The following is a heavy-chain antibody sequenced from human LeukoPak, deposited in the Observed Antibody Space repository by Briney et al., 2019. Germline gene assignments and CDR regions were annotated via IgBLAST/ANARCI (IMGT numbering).Heavy chain of an antibody. CDR3: ARVVAARNWYFDL. V-gene: IGHV1-2*06. CDR2: INPNSGGT. CDR1: GYTFTRYY. J-gene: IGHJ2*01. D-gene: IGHD6-6*01. Sequence: ASVKVSCKASGYTFTRYYMHWVRQAPGQGLEWMGRINPNSGGTNYAQKFQGRVTMTRDTSISTAYMELSRLRSDDTAVYYCARVVAARNWYFDLWGRGTLVTVSS.